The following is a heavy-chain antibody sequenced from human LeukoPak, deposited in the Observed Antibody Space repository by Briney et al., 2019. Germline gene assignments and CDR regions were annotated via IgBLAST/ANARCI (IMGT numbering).Heavy chain of an antibody. Sequence: SETLSLTCAVSGGSFSGYYWSWIRQPPGKGLEWIGEINHSGSTNYNPSLKSRVTISVDTSKNQFSLKLSSVTAADTAVYYCARLRAMVRGVIKRFDPWGQGTLVTVSS. CDR1: GGSFSGYY. J-gene: IGHJ5*02. CDR3: ARLRAMVRGVIKRFDP. D-gene: IGHD3-10*01. V-gene: IGHV4-34*01. CDR2: INHSGST.